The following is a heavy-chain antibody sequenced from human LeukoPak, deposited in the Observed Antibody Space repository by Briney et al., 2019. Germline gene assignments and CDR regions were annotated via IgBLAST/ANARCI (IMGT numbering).Heavy chain of an antibody. CDR2: ISYDESDK. CDR1: GFLLTDYG. V-gene: IGHV3-30*18. CDR3: AKDRSNTWSFDS. J-gene: IGHJ4*02. D-gene: IGHD6-13*01. Sequence: GTSLRLSCAASGFLLTDYGMHWVRQAPGKGLEWLSMISYDESDKFYAGSVRGRFTISRDTSRNTLYLQMYSLRVEDTAVYFCAKDRSNTWSFDSWGQGTLVTVSS.